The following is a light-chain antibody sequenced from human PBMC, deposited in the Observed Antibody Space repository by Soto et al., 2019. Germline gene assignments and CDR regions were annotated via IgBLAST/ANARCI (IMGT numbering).Light chain of an antibody. J-gene: IGKJ5*01. CDR2: WAS. CDR1: QSTLYSSNNKNY. V-gene: IGKV4-1*01. Sequence: DIVMTQSPDSLAVSLGESPTINCKSSQSTLYSSNNKNYLTWYQQKPGQPPKLLIYWASSRESGVPDRFSGSGSGTDFTLTDSSLQAEDVAVYYCQKYYSTPITFGQGTRLEIK. CDR3: QKYYSTPIT.